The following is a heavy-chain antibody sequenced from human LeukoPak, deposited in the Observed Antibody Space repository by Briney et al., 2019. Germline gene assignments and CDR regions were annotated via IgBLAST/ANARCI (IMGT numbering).Heavy chain of an antibody. CDR3: ARVDYGGNSGYYFDY. CDR1: GYTFTSYY. Sequence: GASVKVSCKASGYTFTSYYMHWVRQAPGQGLEWMGIINPSGGSTSYAQKFQGRVTMTRDMPTSTVYMELSSLRSEDTAVYYCARVDYGGNSGYYFDYWGQGTLVTVSS. D-gene: IGHD4-23*01. V-gene: IGHV1-46*01. CDR2: INPSGGST. J-gene: IGHJ4*02.